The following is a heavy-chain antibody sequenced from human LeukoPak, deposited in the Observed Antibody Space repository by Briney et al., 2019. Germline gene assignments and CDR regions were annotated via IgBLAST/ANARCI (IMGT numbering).Heavy chain of an antibody. Sequence: SVKVSCKASGGTFSSYAISWVRQAPGQGLEWMEGIIPIFGTANYAQKFQGRVTITADESTSTAYMELSSLRSEDTAVYYCVRGSDIVVVPAAMDYNWFDPWGQGTLVTVSS. D-gene: IGHD2-2*01. CDR3: VRGSDIVVVPAAMDYNWFDP. CDR2: IIPIFGTA. CDR1: GGTFSSYA. J-gene: IGHJ5*02. V-gene: IGHV1-69*01.